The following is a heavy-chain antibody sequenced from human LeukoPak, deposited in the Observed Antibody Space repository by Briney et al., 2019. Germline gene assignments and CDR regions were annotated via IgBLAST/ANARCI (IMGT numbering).Heavy chain of an antibody. D-gene: IGHD3-9*01. CDR2: ISYSGST. V-gene: IGHV4-59*13. CDR3: VRTYYDVLTGFLSGDYLSGGYFNY. J-gene: IGHJ4*02. CDR1: GGSINPYY. Sequence: SETLSLTCTVSGGSINPYYWSWIRQPPGKGLEWIGYISYSGSTDYNPSLKSRITIFADTSNNQFSLRLTSVTAADTAVYYCVRTYYDVLTGFLSGDYLSGGYFNYWGQGTLVTVSS.